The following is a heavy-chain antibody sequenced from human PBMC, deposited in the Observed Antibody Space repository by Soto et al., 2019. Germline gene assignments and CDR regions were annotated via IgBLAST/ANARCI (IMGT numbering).Heavy chain of an antibody. V-gene: IGHV4-31*03. D-gene: IGHD6-25*01. J-gene: IGHJ5*02. Sequence: QVQLQESGPGLVKPSQTLSLTCTVTGGFVNSGYDYWGYYWRWIRQHPGKGLELIGNIYYTGSTDSNPSLKSRVTISVDTSKNQFTLTLRPLTAADTAVYYCARNESGNGWFDPWGQGTLVTVSS. CDR3: ARNESGNGWFDP. CDR1: GGFVNSGYDYWGYY. CDR2: IYYTGST.